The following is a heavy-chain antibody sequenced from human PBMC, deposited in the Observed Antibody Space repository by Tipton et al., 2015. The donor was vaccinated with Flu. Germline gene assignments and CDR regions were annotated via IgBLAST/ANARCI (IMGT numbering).Heavy chain of an antibody. D-gene: IGHD6-13*01. CDR3: VRAVGGAAAL. CDR2: IKQDGSEK. CDR1: GFTFSSYW. V-gene: IGHV3-7*03. Sequence: SLRLSCPASGFTFSSYWMHWVRQAPGKGLEWVANIKQDGSEKYYVDSVKGRFTISRDNAQKSLSLQMNSLRAEDTALYYCVRAVGGAAALWGQGTMVTVSS. J-gene: IGHJ3*01.